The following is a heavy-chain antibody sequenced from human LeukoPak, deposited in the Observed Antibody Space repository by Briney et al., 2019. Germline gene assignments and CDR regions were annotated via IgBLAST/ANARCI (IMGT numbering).Heavy chain of an antibody. CDR1: GFTFCSYS. V-gene: IGHV3-21*01. CDR3: ASQAHDYGDYVGY. Sequence: GGSLRLSCAASGFTFCSYSMNWVRQAPGGGLEWVSSISSNSSYIYYADSVKGRFTISRDNAKNSLYLQMNSLRAEDTAVYYCASQAHDYGDYVGYWGQGTLVTVSS. D-gene: IGHD4-17*01. J-gene: IGHJ4*02. CDR2: ISSNSSYI.